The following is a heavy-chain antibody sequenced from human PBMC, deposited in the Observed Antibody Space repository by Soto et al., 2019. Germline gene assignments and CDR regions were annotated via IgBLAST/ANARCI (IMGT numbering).Heavy chain of an antibody. CDR2: IYDSGRT. D-gene: IGHD2-2*01. J-gene: IGHJ4*02. CDR3: ARGRRYCSSTSGNIPIDY. CDR1: GGSISSSTYY. V-gene: IGHV4-39*01. Sequence: SETLSLTCTVSGGSISSSTYYWGWIRQPPGKGLEWIARIYDSGRTHYNPSLESRVTISVDTSKDQCSLKLTSVTAADTAVYYCARGRRYCSSTSGNIPIDYWGQGTLVTVS.